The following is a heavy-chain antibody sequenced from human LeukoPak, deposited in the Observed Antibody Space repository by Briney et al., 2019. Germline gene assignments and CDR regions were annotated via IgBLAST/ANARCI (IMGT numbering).Heavy chain of an antibody. CDR3: ARDYGGNFGGPVYYFDY. V-gene: IGHV1-2*02. CDR2: INPNSGGT. J-gene: IGHJ4*02. Sequence: ASVKVSCKASGYTFTGYYMHWVRQAPGQGLEWMGWINPNSGGTNYAQKFQGRVTMTRDTSISTAYMELSRLRSDDTVVYYCARDYGGNFGGPVYYFDYWGQGTLVTVSS. D-gene: IGHD4-23*01. CDR1: GYTFTGYY.